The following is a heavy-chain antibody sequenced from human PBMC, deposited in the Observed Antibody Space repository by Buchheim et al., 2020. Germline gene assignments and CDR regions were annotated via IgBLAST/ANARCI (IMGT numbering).Heavy chain of an antibody. CDR2: IYYSGST. V-gene: IGHV4-39*01. CDR1: GGSISSSSYY. Sequence: QLQLQESGPGLVKPSETLSLTCTVSGGSISSSSYYWGWIRQPPGKGLEWIGSIYYSGSTYYNPSLKSRVTISVDTSKNQFSLKLSSVTAADTAVYYCASVSNVVATITSWFDPWGQGTL. D-gene: IGHD5-12*01. CDR3: ASVSNVVATITSWFDP. J-gene: IGHJ5*02.